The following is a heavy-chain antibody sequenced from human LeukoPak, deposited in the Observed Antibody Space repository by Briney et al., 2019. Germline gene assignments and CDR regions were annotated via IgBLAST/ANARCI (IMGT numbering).Heavy chain of an antibody. J-gene: IGHJ6*02. CDR2: LRQSTSES. CDR1: VSTLSTYW. D-gene: IGHD6-19*01. CDR3: ARDGQWLARGGYYYGMDV. V-gene: IGHV3-7*01. Sequence: GGSLRLSCAASVSTLSTYWMAWGRQTPGKGMQWVASLRQSTSESSYLDSVRGRFTISRDNAANSLYLQMNNLRAEDTAVYYCARDGQWLARGGYYYGMDVWGQGTTVTVSS.